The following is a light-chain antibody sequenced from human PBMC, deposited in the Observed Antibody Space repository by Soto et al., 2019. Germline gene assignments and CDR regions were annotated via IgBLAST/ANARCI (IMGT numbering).Light chain of an antibody. CDR2: NTS. Sequence: EIVLTQSPASLSLSPGERASLSCRATQSISSGLLAWYQQKPGQAPRLLIYNTSSRATGIPDRFSGSGSGTDFTLTIDRLEPADFAVYYCHHYGSSPQTFGQGNKLEIK. CDR1: QSISSGL. CDR3: HHYGSSPQT. J-gene: IGKJ2*01. V-gene: IGKV3-20*01.